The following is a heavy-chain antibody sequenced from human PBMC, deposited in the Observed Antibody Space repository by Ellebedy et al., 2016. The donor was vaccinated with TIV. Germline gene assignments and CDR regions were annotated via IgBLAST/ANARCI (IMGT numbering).Heavy chain of an antibody. Sequence: GSLRLXCNVSGYSISRAYYWGWIRQPPGKRLEWIGSIYHSGSTFYNPSLKSRVTMSVDRSKKQFSLDLKSVTAADTAVYYCARENLIGALDYWGQGALVTVSS. CDR3: ARENLIGALDY. V-gene: IGHV4-38-2*02. J-gene: IGHJ4*02. CDR2: IYHSGST. D-gene: IGHD7-27*01. CDR1: GYSISRAYY.